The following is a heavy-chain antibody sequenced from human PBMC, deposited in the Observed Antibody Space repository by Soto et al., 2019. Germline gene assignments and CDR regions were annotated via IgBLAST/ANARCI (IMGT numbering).Heavy chain of an antibody. J-gene: IGHJ6*02. D-gene: IGHD2-15*01. V-gene: IGHV1-69*12. CDR3: AGIGYCSGGSCHYFYYGMDV. Sequence: QVQLVQSGAEVKKPGSSVKVSCKASGGTFSSYAISWVRQAPGQGLEWMGGIIPIFGTANYAQKFQGRVTITADESTSTASMELSSLRSEDTAVYYCAGIGYCSGGSCHYFYYGMDVWGQGTTVTVSS. CDR1: GGTFSSYA. CDR2: IIPIFGTA.